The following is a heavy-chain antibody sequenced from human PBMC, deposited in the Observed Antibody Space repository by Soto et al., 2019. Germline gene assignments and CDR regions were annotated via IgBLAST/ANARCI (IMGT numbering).Heavy chain of an antibody. D-gene: IGHD3-22*01. CDR1: GYTFTSYA. CDR3: ARDLYYDSSAPTFDI. J-gene: IGHJ3*02. Sequence: ASAKVSCKASGYTFTSYAMHWVRQAPGQRLEWMGWINAGNGNTKYSQKFQGRVTITRDTSASTAYMELSSLRSEDTAVYYCARDLYYDSSAPTFDIWGQGTMVTVSS. CDR2: INAGNGNT. V-gene: IGHV1-3*01.